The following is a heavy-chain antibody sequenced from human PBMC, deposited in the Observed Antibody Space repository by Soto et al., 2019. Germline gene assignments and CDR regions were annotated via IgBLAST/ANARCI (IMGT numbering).Heavy chain of an antibody. CDR3: ASRSDFKAFDI. CDR2: ISSTSNTI. J-gene: IGHJ3*02. V-gene: IGHV3-48*01. Sequence: SLRLSCAASGFTFSDYPMVWVRQAPRKGLEWLSYISSTSNTIYYADSVKGRFTISRDNARNSLYLQMNSLRAEDTAVYYCASRSDFKAFDIWGQGTMVTVSS. CDR1: GFTFSDYP. D-gene: IGHD2-15*01.